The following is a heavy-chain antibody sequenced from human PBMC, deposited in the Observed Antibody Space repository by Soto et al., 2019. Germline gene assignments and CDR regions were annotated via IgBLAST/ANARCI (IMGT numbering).Heavy chain of an antibody. CDR2: IYYSGST. V-gene: IGHV4-31*03. CDR3: ARVLSSYGYIILS. Sequence: TLSLTCTVSGGSISSGGYYWSWIRQHPGKGLEWIGYIYYSGSTYYNPSLKSRVTISVDTSKNQFSLKLSSVTAADTAVYYCARVLSSYGYIILSWGQGTLVTVSS. J-gene: IGHJ5*02. CDR1: GGSISSGGYY. D-gene: IGHD5-18*01.